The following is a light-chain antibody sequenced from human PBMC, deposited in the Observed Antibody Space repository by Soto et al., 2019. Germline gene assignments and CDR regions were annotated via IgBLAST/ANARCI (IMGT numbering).Light chain of an antibody. CDR1: QSVGTY. V-gene: IGKV3-11*01. CDR3: QQRSDWPPFT. CDR2: DAS. J-gene: IGKJ3*01. Sequence: EIVLTQSPATLSLSPGERATLSCRASQSVGTYFAWYQHKPGQAPRLLIYDASTRATGIPARFSGSGSGTHFTLTISSLEPEDFAVYYCQQRSDWPPFTFGPGTRWIS.